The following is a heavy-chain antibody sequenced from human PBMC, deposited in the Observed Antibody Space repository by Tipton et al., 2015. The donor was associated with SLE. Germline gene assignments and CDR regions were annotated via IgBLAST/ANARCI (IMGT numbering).Heavy chain of an antibody. CDR2: IHHSGIT. J-gene: IGHJ6*03. Sequence: TLSLTCNVSGYSIRNGYYWGWIRQAPGKGLEWTGTIHHSGITYYNPSLKSRVTISVDTSKNQFSLKLRSVTAADTAVYYCVRGPWAYYYYMDVWGKGTKVTVSS. V-gene: IGHV4-38-2*02. D-gene: IGHD7-27*01. CDR3: VRGPWAYYYYMDV. CDR1: GYSIRNGYY.